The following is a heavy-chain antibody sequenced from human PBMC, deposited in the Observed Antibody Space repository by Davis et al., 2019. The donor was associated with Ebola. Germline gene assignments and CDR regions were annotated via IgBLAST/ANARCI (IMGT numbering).Heavy chain of an antibody. CDR2: IYHSGST. V-gene: IGHV4-39*07. Sequence: MPSETLSLTCNVSGGSISSSSYYWGWIRQPPGKGLEWIGSIYHSGSTNYNPSLKSRVTISVDKSKNQFSLKLSSVTAADTAVYYCARVDYGSLRGDAFDIWGQGTMVTVSS. J-gene: IGHJ3*02. D-gene: IGHD4-17*01. CDR3: ARVDYGSLRGDAFDI. CDR1: GGSISSSSYY.